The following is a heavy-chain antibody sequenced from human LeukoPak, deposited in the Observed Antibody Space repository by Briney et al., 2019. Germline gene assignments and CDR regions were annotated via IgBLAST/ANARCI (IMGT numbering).Heavy chain of an antibody. CDR2: IYYSGST. D-gene: IGHD3-10*01. CDR3: ARGPPYYYGSGSSGYYYYYYMDV. V-gene: IGHV4-59*01. CDR1: GGSISGYY. Sequence: PSETLSLTCTVSGGSISGYYWSWIRQPPGKGLEWIGYIYYSGSTNYNPSLKSRVTISVDTSKNQFSLKLSSVTAADTAVYYCARGPPYYYGSGSSGYYYYYYMDVWGKGTTVTVSS. J-gene: IGHJ6*03.